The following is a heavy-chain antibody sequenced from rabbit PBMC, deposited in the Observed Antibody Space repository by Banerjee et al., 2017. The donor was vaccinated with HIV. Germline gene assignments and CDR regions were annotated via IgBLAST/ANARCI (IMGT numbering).Heavy chain of an antibody. CDR1: GFSFSSSYY. V-gene: IGHV1S40*01. CDR3: ARDMTNNVGYPYFNL. J-gene: IGHJ4*01. CDR2: IYTGSSGRT. D-gene: IGHD2-1*01. Sequence: QSLEESGGDLVKPGASLTLTCTASGFSFSSSYYMCWVRQAPGKGLEWIACIYTGSSGRTYYASWAKGRFTISSNNAQNTVDLQMNSLTAADTATYFCARDMTNNVGYPYFNLWGPAPSSPS.